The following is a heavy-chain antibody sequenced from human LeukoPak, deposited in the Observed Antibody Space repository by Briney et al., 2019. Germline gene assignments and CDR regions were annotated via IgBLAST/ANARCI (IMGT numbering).Heavy chain of an antibody. Sequence: ASVKVSCKASGYTFTSYGISWVRQAPGQGLEWMGWISAYNGNTNYAQKLQGRVTMTTDTSTSTAYMELRSLRSGDTAVYYCARDLPVYDILTGYSPIFDYWGQGTLVTVSS. J-gene: IGHJ4*02. CDR2: ISAYNGNT. V-gene: IGHV1-18*01. CDR3: ARDLPVYDILTGYSPIFDY. D-gene: IGHD3-9*01. CDR1: GYTFTSYG.